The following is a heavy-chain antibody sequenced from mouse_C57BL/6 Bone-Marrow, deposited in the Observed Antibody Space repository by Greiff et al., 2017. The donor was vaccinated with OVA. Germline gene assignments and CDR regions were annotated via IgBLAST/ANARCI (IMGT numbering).Heavy chain of an antibody. Sequence: EVQLQQSGPELVKPGASVKISCKASGYTFTDYYMNWVKQSHGKSLEWIGDINPNNGGTSYNQKFKGKATLTVDKSSSTAYMELRSLTSEDSAVYYCAREARRYYFDYWGQGTTLTVSS. V-gene: IGHV1-26*01. CDR1: GYTFTDYY. J-gene: IGHJ2*01. CDR3: AREARRYYFDY. CDR2: INPNNGGT. D-gene: IGHD3-2*02.